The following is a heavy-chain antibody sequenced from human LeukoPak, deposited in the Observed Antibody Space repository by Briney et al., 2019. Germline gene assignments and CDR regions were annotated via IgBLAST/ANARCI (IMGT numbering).Heavy chain of an antibody. Sequence: GGSLRLSCAASGFTFSTYSMSWVRQAPGKGLEWVSSISSGGTFTYYADSVKGRFTISRDNSKNTLYLQMNSLRAEDTAVYYCAKDEMATITGNFDFWGQGTLVTVSS. CDR2: ISSGGTFT. V-gene: IGHV3-21*04. D-gene: IGHD5-24*01. J-gene: IGHJ4*02. CDR1: GFTFSTYS. CDR3: AKDEMATITGNFDF.